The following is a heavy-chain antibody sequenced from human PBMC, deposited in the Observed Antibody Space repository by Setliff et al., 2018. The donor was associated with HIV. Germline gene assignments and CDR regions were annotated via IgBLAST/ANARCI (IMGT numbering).Heavy chain of an antibody. CDR2: INHSGSS. V-gene: IGHV4-34*01. D-gene: IGHD2-15*01. J-gene: IGHJ5*02. CDR3: ARSSRGYCSGGSCYGFDP. CDR1: GDSISSHY. Sequence: SETLSLTCSVSGDSISSHYWSWIRQPPGKGLEWIGEINHSGSSNYNPSLKSRVTISVDTSKNQLSLNVTSVTAADTAVYYCARSSRGYCSGGSCYGFDPWGQGNLVTVS.